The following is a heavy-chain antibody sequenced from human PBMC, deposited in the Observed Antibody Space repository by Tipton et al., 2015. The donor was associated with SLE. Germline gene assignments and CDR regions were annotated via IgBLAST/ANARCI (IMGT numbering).Heavy chain of an antibody. V-gene: IGHV4-34*01. Sequence: TLSLTCAVYGGSFSGYYWSWIRQPPGKGLELIGEINHSGSTNYNPSHKSRVTISVDTSKNQFSLKLSSVTAADTAVYYCARHIGIGLGFCSSTSCHAFDIWGQGTMVTVSS. CDR3: ARHIGIGLGFCSSTSCHAFDI. CDR1: GGSFSGYY. CDR2: INHSGST. D-gene: IGHD2-2*01. J-gene: IGHJ3*02.